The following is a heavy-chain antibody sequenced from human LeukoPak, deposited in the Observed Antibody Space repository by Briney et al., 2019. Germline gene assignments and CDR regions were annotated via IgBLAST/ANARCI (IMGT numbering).Heavy chain of an antibody. CDR3: ARDDTHGGSGSYRA. V-gene: IGHV3-48*01. D-gene: IGHD1-26*01. J-gene: IGHJ5*02. CDR1: GFTFSSYS. CDR2: ISSSSSTI. Sequence: GGSLRLSCAASGFTFSSYSMNWVRQAPGKGLEWVSYISSSSSTIYYADSVKGRFTISRDNAKNSLYLQMNSLRAEDTAVYCCARDDTHGGSGSYRAWGQGTLVTVSS.